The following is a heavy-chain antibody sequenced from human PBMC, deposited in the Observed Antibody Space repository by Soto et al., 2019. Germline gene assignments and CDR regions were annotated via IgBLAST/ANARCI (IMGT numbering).Heavy chain of an antibody. J-gene: IGHJ4*02. V-gene: IGHV3-15*07. CDR3: ARGGSLAY. CDR1: GFTFDLAW. CDR2: IKRNVDGATT. Sequence: GGSLRLSCAASGFTFDLAWMNWVRQAPGKGLEWLARIKRNVDGATTEYTAPVKDRFTISRDDSKATVYLQMNSLRAEDTALYYCARGGSLAYWGQGTLVTVSS.